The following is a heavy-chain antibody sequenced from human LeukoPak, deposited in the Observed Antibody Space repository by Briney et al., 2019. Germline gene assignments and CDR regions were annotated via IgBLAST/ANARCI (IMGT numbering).Heavy chain of an antibody. CDR1: GFTFSNAW. D-gene: IGHD5-24*01. CDR3: AKSGYNRFDY. CDR2: ISGSGSGGST. J-gene: IGHJ4*02. Sequence: AGGSLRLSCAASGFTFSNAWMSWVRQAPGKGLEWVSSISGSGSGGSTYYADSVKGRFTISRDNSKNTLYLQMNSPRAEDTAVYYCAKSGYNRFDYWGQGTLVTVSS. V-gene: IGHV3-23*01.